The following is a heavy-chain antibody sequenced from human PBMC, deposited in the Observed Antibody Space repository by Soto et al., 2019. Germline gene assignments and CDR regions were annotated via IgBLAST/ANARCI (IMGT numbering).Heavy chain of an antibody. CDR2: IYPGDSDT. D-gene: IGHD6-6*01. Sequence: PGASQPISWQCSGYRFTDYLIVWVRPLPGKGLEWMGIIYPGDSDTRYRPSFQGQVTISADKSINTAYLQWSSLKASDTAMYYCARHRIKLLGAYDCWGQGTMVTVSS. CDR3: ARHRIKLLGAYDC. J-gene: IGHJ3*01. CDR1: GYRFTDYL. V-gene: IGHV5-51*01.